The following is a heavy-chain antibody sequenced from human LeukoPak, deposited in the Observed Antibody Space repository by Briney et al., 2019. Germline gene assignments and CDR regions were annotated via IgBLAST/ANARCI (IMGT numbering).Heavy chain of an antibody. V-gene: IGHV1-2*02. CDR2: IHPNRGDA. D-gene: IGHD2-2*01. CDR1: GYTFTDYY. CDR3: ARETSEAFET. J-gene: IGHJ5*02. Sequence: ASVKVSCKAFGYTFTDYYIQWVRQAPGQGLEWMWWIHPNRGDANYGQKFQGRVTMTRDTSIATAYLELSSLTSDDTAVYYCARETSEAFETWGQGTLVTVSS.